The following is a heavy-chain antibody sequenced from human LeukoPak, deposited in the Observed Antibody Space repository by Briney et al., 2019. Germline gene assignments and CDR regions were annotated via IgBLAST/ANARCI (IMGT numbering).Heavy chain of an antibody. CDR2: ISSSSSYI. J-gene: IGHJ4*02. CDR3: ARASAYYYDSSGYSDFDY. Sequence: GGSLRLSCAASGFTFSSYSMNWVRQAPGKGLEWVSSISSSSSYIYYADSVKGRFTISRDNAKNSLYLQMNSLRAEDTAVYYCARASAYYYDSSGYSDFDYWGQGTLVTVSS. V-gene: IGHV3-21*01. CDR1: GFTFSSYS. D-gene: IGHD3-22*01.